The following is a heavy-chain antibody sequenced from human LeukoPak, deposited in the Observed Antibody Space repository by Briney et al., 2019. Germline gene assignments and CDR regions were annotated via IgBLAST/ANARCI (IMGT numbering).Heavy chain of an antibody. CDR1: GYSISSGYY. CDR2: IYHSGSI. D-gene: IGHD3-16*01. CDR3: ARGSSYGWFDP. Sequence: SETLSLTCTVSGYSISSGYYWGWIRQPPGKGLEWIGSIYHSGSIYYNPSLKSRVTISVDTSKNQFSLKLSSVTAADTAVNYCARGSSYGWFDPWGQRTLVTVSS. J-gene: IGHJ5*02. V-gene: IGHV4-38-2*02.